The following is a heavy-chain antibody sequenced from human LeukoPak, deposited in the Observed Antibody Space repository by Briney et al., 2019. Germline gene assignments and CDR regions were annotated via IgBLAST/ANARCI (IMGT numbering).Heavy chain of an antibody. V-gene: IGHV3-23*01. CDR2: ISGSGGST. CDR1: GFTFSSYA. CDR3: AKYDVLRYFDFKRGFDP. J-gene: IGHJ5*02. Sequence: QPGGSLRLSRAASGFTFSSYAMSWVRQAPGKGLEWVSAISGSGGSTYYADSVKGRFTISRDNSKNTLYLQMNSLRAEDTAVYYCAKYDVLRYFDFKRGFDPWGQGTLVTVSS. D-gene: IGHD3-9*01.